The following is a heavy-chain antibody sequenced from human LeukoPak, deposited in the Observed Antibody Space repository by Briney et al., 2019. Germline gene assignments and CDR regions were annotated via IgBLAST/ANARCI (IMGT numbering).Heavy chain of an antibody. CDR3: ARSTKSYIGYDFPAY. Sequence: SVMVSCKASGGTFSSYAISWVRQAPGQGLEWMGGIIPIFGTANYAQKFQGRVTITTDESTSTAYMELSSLRSEDTAVYYCARSTKSYIGYDFPAYWGQGTLVTVSS. D-gene: IGHD5-12*01. J-gene: IGHJ4*02. V-gene: IGHV1-69*05. CDR1: GGTFSSYA. CDR2: IIPIFGTA.